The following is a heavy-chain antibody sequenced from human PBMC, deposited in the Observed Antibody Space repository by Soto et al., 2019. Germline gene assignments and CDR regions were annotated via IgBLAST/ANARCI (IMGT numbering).Heavy chain of an antibody. D-gene: IGHD4-17*01. Sequence: SETLSLTGTVSGGSISSGGYYWSWIRQHPGKGLEWIGYIYYSGSTYYNPSLKSRVTISVDTSKNQFSLKLGSVTAAATAVYYCARGNTGYYGMDVWGQGTTVTVSS. CDR2: IYYSGST. CDR1: GGSISSGGYY. CDR3: ARGNTGYYGMDV. V-gene: IGHV4-31*03. J-gene: IGHJ6*02.